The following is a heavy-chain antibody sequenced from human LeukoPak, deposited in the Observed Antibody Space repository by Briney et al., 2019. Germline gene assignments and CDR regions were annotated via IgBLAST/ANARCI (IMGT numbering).Heavy chain of an antibody. CDR1: GGSISSSSYY. V-gene: IGHV4-39*07. CDR3: ARRPGAAAGSGSSFWFDP. Sequence: SETLSLTCTVSGGSISSSSYYWGWIRQPPGKGLEWIGSIYYSGSTYYNPSLKSRVTISVDTSKNQFSLKLSSVTAADTAVYYCARRPGAAAGSGSSFWFDPWGQGTLVTVSS. D-gene: IGHD6-13*01. CDR2: IYYSGST. J-gene: IGHJ5*02.